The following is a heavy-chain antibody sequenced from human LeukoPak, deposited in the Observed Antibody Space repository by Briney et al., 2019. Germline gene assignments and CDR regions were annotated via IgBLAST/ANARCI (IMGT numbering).Heavy chain of an antibody. Sequence: PGGSLRLSCAASGFTFSSYWMHWVRQAPGKGLVWVSRINSDGSSTSYADSVKGRFTISRDNSKNTLYLQMNSLRAEDTAVYYCAKVASHGGSGSYPVWGKGTTVTISS. CDR1: GFTFSSYW. CDR2: INSDGSST. D-gene: IGHD3-10*01. J-gene: IGHJ6*04. V-gene: IGHV3-74*01. CDR3: AKVASHGGSGSYPV.